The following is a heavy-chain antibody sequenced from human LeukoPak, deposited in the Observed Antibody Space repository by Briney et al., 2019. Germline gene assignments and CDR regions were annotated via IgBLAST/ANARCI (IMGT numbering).Heavy chain of an antibody. V-gene: IGHV1-46*01. CDR1: GYTFTSYY. CDR2: INPSGGST. Sequence: ASVKVSCKASGYTFTSYYMHWVRQAPGQGLEWMGIINPSGGSTSYAQKFQGGVTMTRDTSTSTVYMELSSLRSEDTAVYYCAREIGRATAGFDPWGQGTLVTVSS. J-gene: IGHJ5*02. D-gene: IGHD2-15*01. CDR3: AREIGRATAGFDP.